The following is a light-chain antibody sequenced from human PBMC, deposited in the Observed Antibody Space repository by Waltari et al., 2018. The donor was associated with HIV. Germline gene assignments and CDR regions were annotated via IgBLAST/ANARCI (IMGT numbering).Light chain of an antibody. CDR1: RFDIYCYNF. Sequence: QSALTQPASVSGSPGQSITISCTGTRFDIYCYNFVSWFQHHPGKAPKVIIYEVSNRPSGVSDRFSGSKSGNTASLTISGLQPEDEAEYFCISYISSSSPVFGGGTKLTVL. J-gene: IGLJ3*02. CDR2: EVS. V-gene: IGLV2-14*01. CDR3: ISYISSSSPV.